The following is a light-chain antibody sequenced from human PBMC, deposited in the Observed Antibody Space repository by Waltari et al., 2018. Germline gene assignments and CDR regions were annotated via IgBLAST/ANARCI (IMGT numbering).Light chain of an antibody. J-gene: IGLJ2*01. CDR3: AAWHDSLNGVA. Sequence: QSVLTPPPSVSGTPGQRVTISCSGSSSSIGNNNVHWYQQLPGTVPRLLIYNNMVRPTGVPDRFSGSKSGSSASLVITGLQSEDEADYYCAAWHDSLNGVAFGGGTKVTVL. V-gene: IGLV1-44*01. CDR2: NNM. CDR1: SSSIGNNN.